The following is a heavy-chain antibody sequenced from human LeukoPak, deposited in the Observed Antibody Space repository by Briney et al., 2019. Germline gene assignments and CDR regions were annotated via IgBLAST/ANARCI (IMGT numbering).Heavy chain of an antibody. Sequence: GGSLRLSCAASGFTFSNYGMHWVRQAPGKGLEWVALISYDGSNKYYADSVKGRLTISRDNSKNTLYLQMNSLRAEDTAVYYCAKVGASVSFDYWGQGTLVTVSS. CDR1: GFTFSNYG. CDR2: ISYDGSNK. V-gene: IGHV3-30*18. CDR3: AKVGASVSFDY. J-gene: IGHJ4*02. D-gene: IGHD4/OR15-4a*01.